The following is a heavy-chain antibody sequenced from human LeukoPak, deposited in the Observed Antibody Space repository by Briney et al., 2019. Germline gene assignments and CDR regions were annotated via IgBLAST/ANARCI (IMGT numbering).Heavy chain of an antibody. Sequence: PSQTLSLTCTVSGGSISSGGYYWSWIRQPPGKGLEWIGYVYYSGSTNYNPSLKSRVTISVDSSKNQFSLKLSSVTAADTAIYYCARQMTTLTTGRTFDIWGQGTMVTVSS. CDR3: ARQMTTLTTGRTFDI. CDR2: VYYSGST. J-gene: IGHJ3*02. V-gene: IGHV4-61*08. CDR1: GGSISSGGYY. D-gene: IGHD4-17*01.